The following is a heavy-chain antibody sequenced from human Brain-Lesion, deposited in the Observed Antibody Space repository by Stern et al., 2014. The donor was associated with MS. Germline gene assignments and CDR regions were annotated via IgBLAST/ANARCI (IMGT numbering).Heavy chain of an antibody. V-gene: IGHV4-61*02. D-gene: IGHD3-10*01. CDR3: ARADYSVSGTPSDY. J-gene: IGHJ4*02. Sequence: QVQLQESGPGLVRPSQTLSLTCTVSGGSITSGRYYWTWIRQTAGKGLEWIGRIYTSGGTNYNPSFESRVTISMDTSSNHFSLQLSSVTVADTAVYFCARADYSVSGTPSDYWGQGTLVAV. CDR1: GGSITSGRYY. CDR2: IYTSGGT.